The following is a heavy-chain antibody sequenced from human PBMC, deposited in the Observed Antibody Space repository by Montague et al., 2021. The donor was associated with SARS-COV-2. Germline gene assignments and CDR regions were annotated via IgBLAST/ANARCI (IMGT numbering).Heavy chain of an antibody. D-gene: IGHD3-10*01. CDR1: GFTVSSNY. V-gene: IGHV3-66*02. J-gene: IGHJ6*02. CDR2: IYSGGST. Sequence: SLRLSCAASGFTVSSNYMSWVRQAPGKGLEWVSVIYSGGSTYYADSVKGRFTISRDNSKNTLYLQMNGLRAEDTAVYYCARDQRRYGSGSYYGPHYYYYGMDVWGQGTTVTVSS. CDR3: ARDQRRYGSGSYYGPHYYYYGMDV.